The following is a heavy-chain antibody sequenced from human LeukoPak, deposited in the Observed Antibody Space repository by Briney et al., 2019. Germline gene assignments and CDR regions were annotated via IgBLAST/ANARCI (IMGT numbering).Heavy chain of an antibody. CDR2: ISWDGGST. Sequence: GGSLRLSCAASGSTFDDYTMHWVRQAPGKGLEWVSLISWDGGSTYYADSVKGRFTISRDNSKNSLYLQMNSLRTEDTALYYCAKDGAGGSYSASYYYYMDVWGKGTTVTVSS. V-gene: IGHV3-43*01. CDR1: GSTFDDYT. CDR3: AKDGAGGSYSASYYYYMDV. D-gene: IGHD1-26*01. J-gene: IGHJ6*03.